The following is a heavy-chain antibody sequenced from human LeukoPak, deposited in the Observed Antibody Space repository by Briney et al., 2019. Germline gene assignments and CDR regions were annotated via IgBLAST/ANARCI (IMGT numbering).Heavy chain of an antibody. J-gene: IGHJ4*02. CDR1: GFTFSSYS. CDR2: ISSSSSHI. CDR3: ARGVGQEYYFDY. V-gene: IGHV3-21*01. D-gene: IGHD3-16*01. Sequence: GGSLRLSCAASGFTFSSYSMNWVRQAPGKGLEWVSSISSSSSHIYYADSVKGRFTISRDNAKNSLYLQMNSLRAEDTAVYYCARGVGQEYYFDYWGQGTLVTVSS.